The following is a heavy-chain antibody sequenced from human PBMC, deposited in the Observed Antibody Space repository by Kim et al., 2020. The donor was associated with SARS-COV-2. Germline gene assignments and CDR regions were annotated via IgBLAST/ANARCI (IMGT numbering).Heavy chain of an antibody. J-gene: IGHJ6*02. Sequence: SETLSLTCTVSGGSISSSSYYWGWIRQPPGKGLEWIGSIYYSGSTYYNPSLKSRVTISVDTSKNQFSLKLSSVTAADTAVYYCARVAFLVPAARWFSYYYYGRDVWGQGTTVTVSS. CDR2: IYYSGST. CDR1: GGSISSSSYY. V-gene: IGHV4-39*07. D-gene: IGHD2-2*01. CDR3: ARVAFLVPAARWFSYYYYGRDV.